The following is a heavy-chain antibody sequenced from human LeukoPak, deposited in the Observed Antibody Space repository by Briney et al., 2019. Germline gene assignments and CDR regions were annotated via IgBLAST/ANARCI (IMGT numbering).Heavy chain of an antibody. CDR2: ISAYNGNT. J-gene: IGHJ6*03. CDR3: ARVFGSGSYYSSRDYYYYYMDV. D-gene: IGHD3-10*01. Sequence: ASVKVSCKASGYTLTSYGISWVRQAPGQGLEWMGWISAYNGNTNYAQKLQGRVTMTTDTSTSTAYMELRSLRSDDTAVYYCARVFGSGSYYSSRDYYYYYMDVWGKGTTVTISS. V-gene: IGHV1-18*01. CDR1: GYTLTSYG.